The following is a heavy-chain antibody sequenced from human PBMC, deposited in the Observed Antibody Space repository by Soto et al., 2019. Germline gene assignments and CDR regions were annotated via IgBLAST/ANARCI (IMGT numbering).Heavy chain of an antibody. Sequence: QVQLVQSGAELKKPGSSVRVSCKASGGTFNNYAVHWVRQAPGQGLEWMGGIIPKSSTSSSAQRVQGRFTMNVDSSTNTSYMEPMSLRSEDTAFYYCARGGIGSQSYAFDIWGQGTAVTVSS. CDR2: IIPKSSTS. CDR3: ARGGIGSQSYAFDI. J-gene: IGHJ3*02. D-gene: IGHD1-26*01. CDR1: GGTFNNYA. V-gene: IGHV1-69*06.